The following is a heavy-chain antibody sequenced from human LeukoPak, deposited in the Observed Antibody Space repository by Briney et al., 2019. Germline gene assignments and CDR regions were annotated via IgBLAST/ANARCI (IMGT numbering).Heavy chain of an antibody. CDR3: ARDSGWYTGEFDY. Sequence: GGSLRLSCAASGFTFSSYGMHWVRQAPGKGLEWVANIKQDGSEKYYVDSVKGRFTISRDNAKNSLYLQMNSLRAGDTAVYYCARDSGWYTGEFDYWGQGTLVTVSS. CDR2: IKQDGSEK. J-gene: IGHJ4*02. D-gene: IGHD6-19*01. V-gene: IGHV3-7*01. CDR1: GFTFSSYG.